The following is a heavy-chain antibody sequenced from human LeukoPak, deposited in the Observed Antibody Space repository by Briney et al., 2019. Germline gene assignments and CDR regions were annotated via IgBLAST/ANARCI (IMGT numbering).Heavy chain of an antibody. V-gene: IGHV1-2*02. J-gene: IGHJ5*02. D-gene: IGHD2-15*01. CDR3: ARGLADRYCSGDSCYPGYNWFDP. CDR1: GYTFTAYY. CDR2: INPNFGGA. Sequence: ASVKVSCKASGYTFTAYYIHWLRQAPAQGLEWMGWINPNFGGANYALKFQGRVTMTRDTSISTVYMELRRLRSDDTAVYYCARGLADRYCSGDSCYPGYNWFDPWGQGTQVTVSS.